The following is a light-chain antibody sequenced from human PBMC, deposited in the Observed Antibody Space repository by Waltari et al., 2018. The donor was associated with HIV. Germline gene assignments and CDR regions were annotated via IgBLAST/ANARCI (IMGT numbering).Light chain of an antibody. CDR1: SNI. CDR3: AAWDYSLNAWV. V-gene: IGLV1-44*01. CDR2: SNN. Sequence: SNIVNWYQQLPGTAPKLLIYSNNQRPSGVPDRFPGSKSGTSASLAIRGLQSEDEADYYCAAWDYSLNAWVFGGGTKLTVL. J-gene: IGLJ3*02.